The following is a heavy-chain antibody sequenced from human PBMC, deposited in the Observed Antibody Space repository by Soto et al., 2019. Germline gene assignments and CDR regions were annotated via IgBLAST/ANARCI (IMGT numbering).Heavy chain of an antibody. CDR2: IIPIFGTA. CDR3: ARDRFPSSLAAANAHWFDP. V-gene: IGHV1-69*06. CDR1: GGTFSSYA. J-gene: IGHJ5*02. Sequence: QVQLVQSGAEVKKPGSSVKVSCKASGGTFSSYAISWVRQAPGQGLEWMGGIIPIFGTANYAQKFQGRVTITADKSTSTAYMELSSLRSEDTAVYYCARDRFPSSLAAANAHWFDPWGQGTLVTVSS. D-gene: IGHD6-13*01.